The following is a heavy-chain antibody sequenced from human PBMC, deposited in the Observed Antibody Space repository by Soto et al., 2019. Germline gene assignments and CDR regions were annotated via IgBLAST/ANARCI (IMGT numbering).Heavy chain of an antibody. Sequence: PWGSLRLSCAASGFTFITYAINFFRRSPGKGLEWISAISGSGSFTHYADSVRGRFTISRDNSQNQLYLQMNNLRGDDTAMYYCAKIPTGSGSSKFDYWGQGIQVTVSS. CDR1: GFTFITYA. D-gene: IGHD3-10*01. CDR2: ISGSGSFT. CDR3: AKIPTGSGSSKFDY. V-gene: IGHV3-23*01. J-gene: IGHJ4*02.